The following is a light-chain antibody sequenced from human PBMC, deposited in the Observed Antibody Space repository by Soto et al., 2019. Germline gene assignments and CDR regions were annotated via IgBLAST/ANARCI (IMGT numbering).Light chain of an antibody. V-gene: IGKV3-20*01. J-gene: IGKJ1*01. CDR3: QQDGSSPET. Sequence: EIVLTQSPGTLSLSPGERATLSCRASQSVSSSYFAWYQQKPGQAPRLLIYDASSRATGIPDRFSGSGSGTDFTLTISRLEPEDFAVYYWQQDGSSPETCGQGTKVEIK. CDR1: QSVSSSY. CDR2: DAS.